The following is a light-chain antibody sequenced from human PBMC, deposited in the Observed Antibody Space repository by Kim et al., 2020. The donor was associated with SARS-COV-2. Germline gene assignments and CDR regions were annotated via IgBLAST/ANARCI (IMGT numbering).Light chain of an antibody. CDR2: AAS. CDR3: QQYDDSPYT. J-gene: IGKJ2*01. CDR1: QSVNTIF. Sequence: GERVTLPCRASQSVNTIFLAWYQQKPGQAPRPLIYAASTRATGIPDRFSGSGSGTDFTLTISRLEPEDFAVYYCQQYDDSPYTFGQGTKLEI. V-gene: IGKV3-20*01.